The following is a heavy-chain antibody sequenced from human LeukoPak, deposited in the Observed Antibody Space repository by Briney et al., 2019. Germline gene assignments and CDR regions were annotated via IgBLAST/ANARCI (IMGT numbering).Heavy chain of an antibody. V-gene: IGHV3-48*01. CDR3: ARDGLLEPA. D-gene: IGHD1-26*01. J-gene: IGHJ5*02. CDR2: IXSXXSTI. CDR1: GFTFSSYS. Sequence: GGSLRLSCAASGFTFSSYSXXXVRQAPGKXLEWVSYIXSXXSTIYYADSVKGRFTIXXDNAKNSLYLQMNSLRAEDTAVYYCARDGLLEPAWGQGTLVTVSS.